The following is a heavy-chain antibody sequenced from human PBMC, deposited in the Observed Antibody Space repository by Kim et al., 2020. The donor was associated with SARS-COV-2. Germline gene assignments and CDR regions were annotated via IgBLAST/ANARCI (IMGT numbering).Heavy chain of an antibody. J-gene: IGHJ2*01. D-gene: IGHD4-17*01. V-gene: IGHV4-39*01. CDR3: ARPPGGDYLGVHWWYFDL. CDR1: GGSISSSSYY. CDR2: IYYSGST. Sequence: SETLSLTCTVSGGSISSSSYYWGWIRQPPGKGLEWIGSIYYSGSTYYNPSLKSRVTISVDTSKNQFSLKLSSVTAADTAVYYCARPPGGDYLGVHWWYFDLWGRGTLVTVSS.